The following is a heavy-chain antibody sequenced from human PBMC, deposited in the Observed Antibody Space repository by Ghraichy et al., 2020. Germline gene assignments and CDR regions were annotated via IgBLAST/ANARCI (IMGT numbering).Heavy chain of an antibody. CDR1: GFTFTTYG. Sequence: GGSLRLSCAASGFTFTTYGIHWVRQAPGKGPEWVAVISNDGSNTYYAESVKGRFTISRDNSKNTVYLQMNSLRVEDTAVYYCAKNYGDYARYYNGMDVWGQGTTVTGSS. CDR2: ISNDGSNT. J-gene: IGHJ6*02. CDR3: AKNYGDYARYYNGMDV. D-gene: IGHD4-17*01. V-gene: IGHV3-30*18.